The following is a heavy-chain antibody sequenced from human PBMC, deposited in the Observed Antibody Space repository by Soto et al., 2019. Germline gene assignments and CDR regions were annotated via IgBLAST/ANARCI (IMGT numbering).Heavy chain of an antibody. V-gene: IGHV4-34*01. CDR3: AREVAAAGKEYYYYYGMDV. CDR1: GGSFSGYY. Sequence: PSETLSLTCAVYGGSFSGYYWSWIRQPPGKGLEWIGEINHSGSTNYNPSLKSRVTISVDTSKNQFSLKLSSVTAADTAVYYCAREVAAAGKEYYYYYGMDVWGQGTTV. D-gene: IGHD6-13*01. CDR2: INHSGST. J-gene: IGHJ6*02.